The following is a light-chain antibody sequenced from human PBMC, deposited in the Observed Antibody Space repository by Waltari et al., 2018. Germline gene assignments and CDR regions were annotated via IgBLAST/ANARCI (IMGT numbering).Light chain of an antibody. CDR1: NLGVKH. CDR2: QDT. V-gene: IGLV3-1*01. Sequence: SFELTQPPSVSVSPGQTASSTCSGDNLGVKHLCWYQQNPGQSPVLVIYQDTKRPSVIPERFSGSNSGNTATLTISGTQAMDEADYYCQAWDSSTAVFGGGTKLTVL. J-gene: IGLJ2*01. CDR3: QAWDSSTAV.